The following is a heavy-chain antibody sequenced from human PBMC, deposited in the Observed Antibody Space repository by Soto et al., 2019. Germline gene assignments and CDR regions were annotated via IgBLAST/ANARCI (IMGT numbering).Heavy chain of an antibody. CDR3: TKGRGALTVVSNWFDP. CDR2: INWNSGIT. J-gene: IGHJ5*02. V-gene: IGHV3-9*01. Sequence: EVQLVESGGGLVQPGKSLKLSCVAIGFTFEDHAMHWIQQVPGKGLEWVAGINWNSGITGYADSVKGRFTISRDNANNSMHLEMNSLKSEDTALYYCTKGRGALTVVSNWFDPWGQGTPVTVSS. CDR1: GFTFEDHA. D-gene: IGHD3-22*01.